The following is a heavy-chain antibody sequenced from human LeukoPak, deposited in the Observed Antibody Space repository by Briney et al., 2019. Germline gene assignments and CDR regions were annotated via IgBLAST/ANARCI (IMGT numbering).Heavy chain of an antibody. CDR2: SDPEDGER. Sequence: ASVTVSCKVSGKTLSDLSIHWLRQPPGKGLEWLGGSDPEDGERIYAQTFQGRVTMTEDTSIDTAYMELSSLRSEDTAVYYCVTGFTTMAVDYFDYWGQGTLVTVSP. J-gene: IGHJ4*02. CDR3: VTGFTTMAVDYFDY. V-gene: IGHV1-24*01. CDR1: GKTLSDLS. D-gene: IGHD5-18*01.